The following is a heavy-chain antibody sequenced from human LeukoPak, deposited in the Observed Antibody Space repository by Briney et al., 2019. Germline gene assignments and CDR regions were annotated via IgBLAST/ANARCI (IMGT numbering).Heavy chain of an antibody. D-gene: IGHD6-19*01. CDR2: ISAYNGNT. J-gene: IGHJ5*02. CDR1: GYTFTSYS. V-gene: IGHV1-18*01. Sequence: ASVKVSCQASGYTFTSYSISWVRQAPGQGPEWMGWISAYNGNTNYAQKLQGRVSMTTDTSTSTTYMELRSLRSDDTAVYYCARVPGIAVADTLSNRFDPWGQGTLVTVSS. CDR3: ARVPGIAVADTLSNRFDP.